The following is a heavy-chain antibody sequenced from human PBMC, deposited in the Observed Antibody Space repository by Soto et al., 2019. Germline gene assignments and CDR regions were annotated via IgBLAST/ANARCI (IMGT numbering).Heavy chain of an antibody. D-gene: IGHD2-2*02. CDR1: GFDFNKYA. CDR2: ITSNGDST. Sequence: GGSLRLSCAAFGFDFNKYAMTWVRQAPGKGLQWVSSITSNGDSTYYADSVKGPFTTSRDNSKNTLYLQMNSLRADDTAVFYCAKDSPSYTTSPFYFDSWGQGTLVTVSS. CDR3: AKDSPSYTTSPFYFDS. V-gene: IGHV3-23*01. J-gene: IGHJ4*02.